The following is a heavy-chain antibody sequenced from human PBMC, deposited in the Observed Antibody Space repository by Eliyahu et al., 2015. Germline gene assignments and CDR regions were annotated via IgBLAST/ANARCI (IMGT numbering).Heavy chain of an antibody. CDR2: ISYDGSNX. CDR3: AKERRYCSGGSCLRLMGDY. V-gene: IGHV3-30*18. CDR1: SSYG. J-gene: IGHJ4*02. Sequence: SSYGXHWVRQAPGKGLEWVAVISYDGSNXYYADSVKGRFTISRDNSKNTLYLQMNSLRAEDTAVYYCAKERRYCSGGSCLRLMGDYWGQGTLVTVSS. D-gene: IGHD2-15*01.